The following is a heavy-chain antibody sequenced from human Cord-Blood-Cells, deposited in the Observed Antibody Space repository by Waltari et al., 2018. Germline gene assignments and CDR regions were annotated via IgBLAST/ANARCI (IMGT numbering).Heavy chain of an antibody. V-gene: IGHV4-39*01. Sequence: QLQLQESGPGLVKPSETLSLTCTVSGGSIRSSSYYWGWIRQPPGKGLEWIGSIYYSGSTYYNPSLKSRVTISVDTSKNQFSLKLSSVTAADTAVYYCARHSTGAFDYWGQGTLVTVSS. CDR1: GGSIRSSSYY. J-gene: IGHJ4*02. CDR3: ARHSTGAFDY. D-gene: IGHD7-27*01. CDR2: IYYSGST.